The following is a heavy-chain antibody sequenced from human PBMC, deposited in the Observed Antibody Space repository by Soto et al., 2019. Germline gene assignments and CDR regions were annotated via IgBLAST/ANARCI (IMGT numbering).Heavy chain of an antibody. Sequence: SETLSLTCTVSGGSISSYCWSWIRQPPGKGLEWIGYIYYSGSTNYNPSLKSRVTISVDTSKNQFSLKLSSVTAADTAVYYCARDLNYFDYWGQGTLVTVSS. V-gene: IGHV4-59*01. CDR2: IYYSGST. CDR3: ARDLNYFDY. J-gene: IGHJ4*02. CDR1: GGSISSYC.